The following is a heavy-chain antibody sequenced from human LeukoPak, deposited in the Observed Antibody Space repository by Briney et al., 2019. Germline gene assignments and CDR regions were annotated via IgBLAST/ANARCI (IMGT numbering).Heavy chain of an antibody. D-gene: IGHD4-17*01. J-gene: IGHJ6*04. CDR2: TNPSGGRT. Sequence: ASVNVSCKGSGYTFSSYYMHWVRQAPGQGLEWMGLTNPSGGRTSYAQKLQGTVTMTRETSTSTCCMELSSLRAEGTAGYYCASTVASGMDVWGEGTTVTVPS. CDR3: ASTVASGMDV. V-gene: IGHV1-46*01. CDR1: GYTFSSYY.